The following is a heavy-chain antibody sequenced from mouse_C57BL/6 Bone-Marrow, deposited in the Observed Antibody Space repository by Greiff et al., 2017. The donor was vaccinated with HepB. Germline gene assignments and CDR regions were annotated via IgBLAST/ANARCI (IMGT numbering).Heavy chain of an antibody. CDR2: ISSGGSYT. CDR3: ASHYYGSSYGEYFDV. V-gene: IGHV5-6*02. J-gene: IGHJ1*03. Sequence: EVKLEESGGDLVKPGGSLKLSCAASGFTFSSYGMSWVRQTPDKRLEWVATISSGGSYTYYPDSVKGRFTISRDNAKNTLYLQMSSLKSEDTAMYYCASHYYGSSYGEYFDVWGTGTTVTVSS. D-gene: IGHD1-1*01. CDR1: GFTFSSYG.